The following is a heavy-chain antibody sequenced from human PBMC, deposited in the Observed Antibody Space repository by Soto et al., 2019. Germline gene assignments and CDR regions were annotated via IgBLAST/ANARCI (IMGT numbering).Heavy chain of an antibody. CDR2: INPSGGST. V-gene: IGHV1-46*03. J-gene: IGHJ6*02. CDR1: GYTFTTYY. Sequence: ASVKVSCKASGYTFTTYYIHWVRQAPGQGLEWMGIINPSGGSTTYAQKFQGRVTMTSDTSTSTVYMELSSLRSEDTAVYYCARFTSSWAYGMDVWGQGTKVPVSS. CDR3: ARFTSSWAYGMDV. D-gene: IGHD6-13*01.